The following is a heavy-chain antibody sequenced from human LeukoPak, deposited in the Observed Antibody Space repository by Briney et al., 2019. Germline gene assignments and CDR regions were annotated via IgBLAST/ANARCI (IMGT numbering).Heavy chain of an antibody. CDR2: MNPNSGNT. CDR1: GYTFTIYG. Sequence: ASVTVSFTASGYTFTIYGINWVRQATGQGLEWMGWMNPNSGNTGYAQKFQGRVTITRNTSISTAYMELSSLRSEDTAVYYCARAPLYYYDSSGYYSFDYWGQGTLVTVSS. J-gene: IGHJ4*02. CDR3: ARAPLYYYDSSGYYSFDY. D-gene: IGHD3-22*01. V-gene: IGHV1-8*03.